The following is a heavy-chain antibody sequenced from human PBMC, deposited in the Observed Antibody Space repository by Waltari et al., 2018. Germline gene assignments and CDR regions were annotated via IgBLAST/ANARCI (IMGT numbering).Heavy chain of an antibody. D-gene: IGHD6-19*01. Sequence: QVQLVESGGGVVQPGRSLRLSCAASGFTFSSYGMHWVRQAPGKGLEWVAVISYDGSNKYYADSVKGRFTISRDNSKNTLYLQMNSLRAEDTAVYYCAKDRSIAVAGGYYFDYWGQGTLVTVSS. CDR2: ISYDGSNK. V-gene: IGHV3-30*18. CDR1: GFTFSSYG. CDR3: AKDRSIAVAGGYYFDY. J-gene: IGHJ4*02.